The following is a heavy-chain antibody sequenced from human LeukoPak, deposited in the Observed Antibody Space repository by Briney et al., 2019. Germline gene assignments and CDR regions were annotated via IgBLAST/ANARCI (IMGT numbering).Heavy chain of an antibody. V-gene: IGHV4-34*01. CDR3: ARGKVGYYYYYGMDV. CDR1: GVSFSGYY. Sequence: SETLSLTCAVYGVSFSGYYWSWIRQPPGKGLEWIGEINHSGSTNYNPSLKSRVTISVDTSKNQFSLKLSSVTAADTAVYYCARGKVGYYYYYGMDVWGQGTTVTVSS. CDR2: INHSGST. J-gene: IGHJ6*02. D-gene: IGHD1-26*01.